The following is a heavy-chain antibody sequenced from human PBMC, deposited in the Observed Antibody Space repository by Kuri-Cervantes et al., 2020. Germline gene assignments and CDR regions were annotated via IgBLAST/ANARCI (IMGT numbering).Heavy chain of an antibody. J-gene: IGHJ6*03. D-gene: IGHD3-10*01. CDR2: IYYSGSS. V-gene: IGHV4-59*01. Sequence: SETLSLTCAVSGGSISGYYWSWIRQPPGKGLEWIGYIYYSGSSNYNPSLKSRVTISVDTSKNQFFLDLRSVTAADTAVYYCARSPRGLGPYMDVWGKGTTVTVSS. CDR3: ARSPRGLGPYMDV. CDR1: GGSISGYY.